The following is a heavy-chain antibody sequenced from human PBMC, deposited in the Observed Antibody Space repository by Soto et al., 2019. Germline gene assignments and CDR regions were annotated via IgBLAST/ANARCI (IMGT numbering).Heavy chain of an antibody. J-gene: IGHJ6*02. CDR3: ARDPGNYYYGMDV. D-gene: IGHD3-10*01. Sequence: QVQLQESGPGLVKPSETLSLTCTVSGDSIKNGGYYWSWIRQHLGKGLEWIGYIYYSGSTYYNPSLKSRVTISVDTSKNQFSLKLPSVTAADTAVYYCARDPGNYYYGMDVWGQGTTVTVSS. V-gene: IGHV4-31*03. CDR1: GDSIKNGGYY. CDR2: IYYSGST.